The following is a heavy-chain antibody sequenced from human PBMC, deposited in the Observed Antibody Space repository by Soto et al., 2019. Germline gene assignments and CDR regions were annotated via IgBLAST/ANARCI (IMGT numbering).Heavy chain of an antibody. CDR1: GYTFTSYG. D-gene: IGHD3-3*01. V-gene: IGHV1-18*01. Sequence: QVQLVQSGAEVKKPGASVKVSCKASGYTFTSYGISWVRQAPGQGLEWMGWISAYNGNTNYAQKLQGRVTMTTDTSTRTAYMELRSLRSDDTAVYYCARDVRSTEYDFWSGYPHPNWFDPWGQGTLVTVSS. J-gene: IGHJ5*02. CDR3: ARDVRSTEYDFWSGYPHPNWFDP. CDR2: ISAYNGNT.